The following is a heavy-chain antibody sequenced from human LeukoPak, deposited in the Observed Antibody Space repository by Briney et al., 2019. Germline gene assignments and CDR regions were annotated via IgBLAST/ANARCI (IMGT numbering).Heavy chain of an antibody. V-gene: IGHV1-69*04. CDR1: GCTFSSYA. J-gene: IGHJ4*02. D-gene: IGHD3-22*01. CDR3: ARDRGRGYYDSSGSIPFDY. Sequence: SSVKVSCKASGCTFSSYAISWVRQAPGQGLEWMGRIIPILGIANYAQKFQGRVTITADKSTSTAYMELSSLRSEDTAVYYCARDRGRGYYDSSGSIPFDYWGQGTLVTVSS. CDR2: IIPILGIA.